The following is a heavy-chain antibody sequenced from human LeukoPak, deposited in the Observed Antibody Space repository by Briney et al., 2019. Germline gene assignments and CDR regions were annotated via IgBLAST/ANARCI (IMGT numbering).Heavy chain of an antibody. CDR3: ATIWEYYDFWSGYWESLRPSAY. CDR1: GFTFSSYW. D-gene: IGHD3-3*01. J-gene: IGHJ4*02. V-gene: IGHV3-74*01. CDR2: INPDGSRT. Sequence: PGGSLRLSCGGSGFTFSSYWIHWVRQAPGKGLVWVSRINPDGSRTDYADSVKGRFTISRDNSKNTLYLQMNSLRAEDTAVYYCATIWEYYDFWSGYWESLRPSAYWGQGTLVTVSS.